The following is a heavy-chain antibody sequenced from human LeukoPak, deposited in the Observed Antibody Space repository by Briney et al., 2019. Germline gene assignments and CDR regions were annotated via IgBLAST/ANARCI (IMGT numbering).Heavy chain of an antibody. CDR1: GFTFSSYS. D-gene: IGHD5-18*01. J-gene: IGHJ4*02. V-gene: IGHV3-21*01. Sequence: GGSLRLSCAASGFTFSSYSMNWVRQAPGKGLEWVSSISSSSSYIYYADSVKGRFTISRDNAKNSLYLQMNSLRAEDTAVYYCATLWGGDTAMVTTPAYYFYYCGQGTLVTVSS. CDR3: ATLWGGDTAMVTTPAYYFYY. CDR2: ISSSSSYI.